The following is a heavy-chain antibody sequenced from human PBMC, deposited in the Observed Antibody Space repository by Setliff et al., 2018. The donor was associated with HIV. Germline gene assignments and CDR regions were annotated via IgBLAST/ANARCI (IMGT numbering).Heavy chain of an antibody. D-gene: IGHD3-3*01. V-gene: IGHV4-61*10. CDR2: IHYSGSS. Sequence: TLSLTCTVSGGSISSGSYYWSWIRQPAGKGLEWIGYIHYSGSSNYNPSLESRVSISLDTSKKQVSLKLNSVTAADTAVYYCARGLSIFGVATPGFYSFMDVWGKGTTVTVSS. J-gene: IGHJ6*03. CDR1: GGSISSGSYY. CDR3: ARGLSIFGVATPGFYSFMDV.